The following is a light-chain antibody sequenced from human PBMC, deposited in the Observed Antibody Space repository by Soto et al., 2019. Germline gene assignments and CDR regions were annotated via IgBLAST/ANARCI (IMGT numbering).Light chain of an antibody. CDR2: TAS. V-gene: IGKV3-11*01. CDR3: QQSSKWLT. CDR1: QSVSTS. J-gene: IGKJ4*01. Sequence: EILLTQSPASRSLSPVERAILSFMASQSVSTSLAWFQQKPGQPPRLLIYTASNRTTGTPGSFSGSGAGTDFTITISRLEPEDVAVYFCQQSSKWLTFGEGTKVDIK.